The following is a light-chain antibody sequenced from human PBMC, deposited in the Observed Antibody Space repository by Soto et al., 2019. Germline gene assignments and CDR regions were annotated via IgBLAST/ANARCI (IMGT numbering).Light chain of an antibody. J-gene: IGLJ2*01. CDR1: SSDVGGYNY. CDR2: DVS. Sequence: QSALTQPASVSGSPGQSITISCTGTSSDVGGYNYVSWYQQHPGKAPKLMIYDVSNRPSGVSNRFSGSKSGNTASLTISGLQAEDEADYYCNSYTSSSTLLFGGGTKATVL. V-gene: IGLV2-14*01. CDR3: NSYTSSSTLL.